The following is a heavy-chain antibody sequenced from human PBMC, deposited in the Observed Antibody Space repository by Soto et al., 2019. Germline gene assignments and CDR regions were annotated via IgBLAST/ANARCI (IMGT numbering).Heavy chain of an antibody. J-gene: IGHJ4*02. V-gene: IGHV3-53*01. CDR2: IYSGGST. CDR1: GFTVSSNY. CDR3: ARDDYGGKNAFDY. D-gene: IGHD4-17*01. Sequence: EVQLVESGGGLIQPGGSLRLSCAASGFTVSSNYMSWVRQAPGKGLEWVSVIYSGGSTYYADSVKGRFTISRDNSKNTLYLQMNSLRAEDTAVYYCARDDYGGKNAFDYWGQGTLVTVSS.